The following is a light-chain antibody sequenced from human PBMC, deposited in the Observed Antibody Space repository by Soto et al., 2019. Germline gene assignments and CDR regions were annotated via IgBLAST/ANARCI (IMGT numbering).Light chain of an antibody. Sequence: DIQMTQSPSSLSASVGDRVTITCQASQDISNYLNWYQQKPGKAPKLLIYAASNLETGVPSRFSGSGSGTDFTFTISSLQPEDIATYYCQQYDNSFLFGGGTKVEIK. J-gene: IGKJ4*02. V-gene: IGKV1-33*01. CDR1: QDISNY. CDR3: QQYDNSFL. CDR2: AAS.